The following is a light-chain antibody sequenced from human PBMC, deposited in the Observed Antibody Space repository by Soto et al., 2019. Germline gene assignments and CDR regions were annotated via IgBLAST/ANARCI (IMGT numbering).Light chain of an antibody. Sequence: EIVLTQSPGTLSLSPGERATLSCRASQSVSSSYLAWYQQKPGQAPRLLIYGASSRATGIPDRFSGSGCGTVFTLTISRLEPEDFAVYYCHQYDSSPLTFGGGTKVEIK. CDR1: QSVSSSY. CDR3: HQYDSSPLT. CDR2: GAS. J-gene: IGKJ4*01. V-gene: IGKV3-20*01.